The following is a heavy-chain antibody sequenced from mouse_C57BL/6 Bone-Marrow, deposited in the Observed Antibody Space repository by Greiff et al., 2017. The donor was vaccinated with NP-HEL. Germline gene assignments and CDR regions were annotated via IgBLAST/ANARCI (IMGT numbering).Heavy chain of an antibody. CDR1: GYTFTDYY. J-gene: IGHJ4*01. Sequence: EVQLQQSGPELVKPGASVKISCKASGYTFTDYYMNWVKQSHGKSLEWIGDINPNTGGTSYNQKFKGKATLTVDKSSSTAYMELRSLTSEDSAVYYCARYYYGSSYKDYAMDYWGQGTSVTVSS. CDR3: ARYYYGSSYKDYAMDY. CDR2: INPNTGGT. V-gene: IGHV1-26*01. D-gene: IGHD1-1*01.